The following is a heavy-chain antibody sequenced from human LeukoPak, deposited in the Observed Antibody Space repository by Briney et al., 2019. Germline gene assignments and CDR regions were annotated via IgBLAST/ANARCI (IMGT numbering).Heavy chain of an antibody. CDR2: ISGSGGST. V-gene: IGHV3-23*01. Sequence: PGRSLRLSCAASGFTFSTYGIHWVRQAPGKGLEWVSAISGSGGSTYYADSVKGRFTISRDNSKNTLYLQMNSLRAEDTAVYYCAKDRDRGYSYGHFDYWGQGTLVTVSS. D-gene: IGHD5-18*01. CDR1: GFTFSTYG. CDR3: AKDRDRGYSYGHFDY. J-gene: IGHJ4*02.